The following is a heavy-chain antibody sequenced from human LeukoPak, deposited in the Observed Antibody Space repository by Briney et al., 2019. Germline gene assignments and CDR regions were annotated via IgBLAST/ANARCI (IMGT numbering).Heavy chain of an antibody. D-gene: IGHD3-10*01. CDR3: ARDRRSGRGY. J-gene: IGHJ4*02. Sequence: EASVKVSCKASGGTFSSYAISWVRQAPGQGLEWMGGIIPIFGTANYAQKFQGRVTITADKSTSTAYMELSSLRSEDTAVYYCARDRRSGRGYWGQGTLVTVSS. CDR1: GGTFSSYA. CDR2: IIPIFGTA. V-gene: IGHV1-69*06.